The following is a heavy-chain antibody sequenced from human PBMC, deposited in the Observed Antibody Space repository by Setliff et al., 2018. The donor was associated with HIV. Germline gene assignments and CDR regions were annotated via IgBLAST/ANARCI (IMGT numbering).Heavy chain of an antibody. CDR3: ARADYDILTAYYSSAFDM. Sequence: GGSLRLSCAASGFTFSTYHMSWVRQAPGKGLEWVAKIKQDGSDKHYVDSVKGRFTISRDNAENSVHLQMNNLRVDDTAMYYCARADYDILTAYYSSAFDMWGQGTMVTVS. CDR2: IKQDGSDK. J-gene: IGHJ3*02. CDR1: GFTFSTYH. V-gene: IGHV3-7*01. D-gene: IGHD3-9*01.